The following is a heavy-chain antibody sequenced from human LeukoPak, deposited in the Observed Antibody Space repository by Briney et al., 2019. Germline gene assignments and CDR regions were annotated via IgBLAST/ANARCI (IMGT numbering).Heavy chain of an antibody. CDR3: AREDYSGSYYSSAYFDY. CDR2: IYHSGST. Sequence: SGTLSLTCAVSGGSISSSNWWSWVRQPPGKGLEWIGEIYHSGSTNYNPSLKSRVTISVDKSKNQFSLKLSSVTAADTAVYYCAREDYSGSYYSSAYFDYWGQGTLVTVSS. CDR1: GGSISSSNW. D-gene: IGHD3-10*01. J-gene: IGHJ4*02. V-gene: IGHV4-4*02.